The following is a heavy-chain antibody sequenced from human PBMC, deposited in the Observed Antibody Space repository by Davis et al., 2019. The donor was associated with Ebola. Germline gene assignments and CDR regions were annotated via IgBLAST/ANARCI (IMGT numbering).Heavy chain of an antibody. J-gene: IGHJ4*02. CDR3: AREHTSGWYATFDY. CDR1: GYTFTSYG. D-gene: IGHD6-19*01. CDR2: MNPNSANT. Sequence: AASVKVSCKASGYTFTSYGISWVRQAPGQGLEWMGWMNPNSANTGYAQRFQGRVTMTRNTSISTVYMELSSLRSEDTAVYYCAREHTSGWYATFDYWGQGTLVTVSS. V-gene: IGHV1-8*02.